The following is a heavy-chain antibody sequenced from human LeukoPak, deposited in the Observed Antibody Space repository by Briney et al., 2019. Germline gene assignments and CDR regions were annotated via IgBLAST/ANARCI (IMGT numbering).Heavy chain of an antibody. CDR3: VKEGGSGTYYSYFHY. V-gene: IGHV3-30*18. CDR1: GFTFSSYG. Sequence: TGGSLRLSCAASGFTFSSYGMHWARQPPGKGLECVADISYDGSNKYYADSVKGRFTISRDNSKNTLYLQMNSLRAEDTAVYYGVKEGGSGTYYSYFHYWGQGTLVTVSS. D-gene: IGHD3-10*01. CDR2: ISYDGSNK. J-gene: IGHJ4*02.